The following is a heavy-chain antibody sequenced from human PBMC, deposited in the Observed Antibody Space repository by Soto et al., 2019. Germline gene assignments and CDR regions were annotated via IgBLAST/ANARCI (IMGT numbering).Heavy chain of an antibody. CDR2: MYSGGST. CDR1: GFTVDSNY. D-gene: IGHD6-19*01. Sequence: GGSLRLSCAASGFTVDSNYMSWVRQAPGKGLKWVSIMYSGGSTYYADSVKGRFTISRDNSKNTLYLQMNSLRAEDTAVYYCARETHSSGWYAHFDYWGQGTLVTVSS. J-gene: IGHJ4*02. CDR3: ARETHSSGWYAHFDY. V-gene: IGHV3-53*01.